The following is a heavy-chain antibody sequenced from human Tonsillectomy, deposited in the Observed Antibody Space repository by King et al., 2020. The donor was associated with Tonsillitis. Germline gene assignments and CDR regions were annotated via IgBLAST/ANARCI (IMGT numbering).Heavy chain of an antibody. CDR3: CRRDSSGYYYP. J-gene: IGHJ5*02. CDR1: GFTFSGSA. D-gene: IGHD3-22*01. V-gene: IGHV3-73*01. CDR2: IRSRANSYAT. Sequence: VQLVESGGGLVQPGGSLKLSCAASGFTFSGSAMHWVRQASGKGLEWVGRIRSRANSYATEYAASVRGRFTISRDDSKNTAYLQMNSLQTEDTAVYYCCRRDSSGYYYPWGQGTLVTVSS.